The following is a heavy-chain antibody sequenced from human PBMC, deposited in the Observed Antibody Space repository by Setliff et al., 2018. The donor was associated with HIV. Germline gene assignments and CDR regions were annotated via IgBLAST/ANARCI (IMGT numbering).Heavy chain of an antibody. CDR2: ISSSSSYI. Sequence: GASVKVSCAASGVTFSSYSMNWVRQAPGKGLEWVSSISSSSSYIYYADSVKGRFTISRDNAKNSLYLQMISLRAEDTAVYYCARYPKNGGWGGGEKGFDYWGQGTLVTVSS. J-gene: IGHJ4*02. CDR1: GVTFSSYS. CDR3: ARYPKNGGWGGGEKGFDY. V-gene: IGHV3-21*01. D-gene: IGHD3-16*01.